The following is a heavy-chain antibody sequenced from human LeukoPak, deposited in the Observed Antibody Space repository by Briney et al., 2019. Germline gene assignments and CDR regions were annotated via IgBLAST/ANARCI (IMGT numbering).Heavy chain of an antibody. D-gene: IGHD3-22*01. Sequence: ASVKVSCKASGYTFTGYYMHWVRQAPGQGLEWMGWINPNSGGTNYAQKFQGRVTMTRDTSISTAYMELSRLRSDDTAVYYCARAAWYYYDSSGYYYFDYWGQGTLVTVSS. J-gene: IGHJ4*02. CDR3: ARAAWYYYDSSGYYYFDY. CDR2: INPNSGGT. V-gene: IGHV1-2*02. CDR1: GYTFTGYY.